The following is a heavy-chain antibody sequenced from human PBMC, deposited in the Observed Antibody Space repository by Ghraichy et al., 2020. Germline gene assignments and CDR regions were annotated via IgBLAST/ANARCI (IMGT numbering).Heavy chain of an antibody. Sequence: GESLNISCVASGFTFSSNYYMTWVRQAPGKGLEWVANIKQDGSDKFYVDSVKGRFTISRDNAKNSLYLQMNSLRAEDTAVYYCAREEGPTEGDVTSGALDVWGQGTMVTFSS. D-gene: IGHD3-16*01. V-gene: IGHV3-7*03. J-gene: IGHJ3*01. CDR2: IKQDGSDK. CDR3: AREEGPTEGDVTSGALDV. CDR1: GFTFSSNYY.